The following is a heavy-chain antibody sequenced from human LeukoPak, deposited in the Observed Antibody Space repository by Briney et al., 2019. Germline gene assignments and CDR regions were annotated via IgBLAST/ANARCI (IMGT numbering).Heavy chain of an antibody. J-gene: IGHJ4*02. CDR1: GSTFSTYA. Sequence: PGGSLRLSCVASGSTFSTYAMNWVRQAPRKGLEWVSSISKIPNTIDYADSMKGRFTISRDNAKNSLYLQMNSLRVEDTAVYYCARMSGVWTFDYWGQGTLVTVSS. V-gene: IGHV3-21*01. CDR2: ISKIPNTI. CDR3: ARMSGVWTFDY. D-gene: IGHD5/OR15-5a*01.